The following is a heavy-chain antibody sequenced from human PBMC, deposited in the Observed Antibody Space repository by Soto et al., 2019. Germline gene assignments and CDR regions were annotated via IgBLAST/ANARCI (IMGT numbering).Heavy chain of an antibody. Sequence: ASVKVSCKASGYTFTSYDINWVRQATGQGLEWMGCMNPNSGNTGYAQKFQGRVTMTRNTSISTAYMELSSLRSEDTAVYYSASSPYYYDSGGRDAFDIWGQGTMVTVSS. CDR2: MNPNSGNT. CDR3: ASSPYYYDSGGRDAFDI. V-gene: IGHV1-8*01. CDR1: GYTFTSYD. J-gene: IGHJ3*02. D-gene: IGHD3-22*01.